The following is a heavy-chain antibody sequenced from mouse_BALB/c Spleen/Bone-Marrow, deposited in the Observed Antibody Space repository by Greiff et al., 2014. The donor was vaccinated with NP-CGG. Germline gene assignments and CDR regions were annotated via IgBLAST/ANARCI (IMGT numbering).Heavy chain of an antibody. CDR3: AKEGGAIDY. CDR2: ISNLAYSI. Sequence: EVQVVESGGGLVQPGGSRKLSCAASGFTFSDYGMAWVRQAPGKGLEWVAFISNLAYSIYYADTVTGRFTISRENAKNTMYLEMSSLRSEDTAMYYCAKEGGAIDYWGQGTSVTVSS. J-gene: IGHJ4*01. CDR1: GFTFSDYG. V-gene: IGHV5-15*02.